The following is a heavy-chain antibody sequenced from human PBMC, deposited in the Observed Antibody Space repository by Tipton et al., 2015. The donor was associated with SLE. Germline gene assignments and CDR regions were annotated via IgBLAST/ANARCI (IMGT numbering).Heavy chain of an antibody. CDR2: IYYSGST. V-gene: IGHV4-31*03. D-gene: IGHD2-2*01. Sequence: TLSLTCTVSGGSISSSGYYWSWIRQHPGKGLEWIGYIYYSGSTYYNPSLKSRVTISVDTSKNQFSLKLSSVTAADTAVYYCARDRGGSSTSGLVPPYFDYWGQGTLVTISS. CDR1: GGSISSSGYY. J-gene: IGHJ4*02. CDR3: ARDRGGSSTSGLVPPYFDY.